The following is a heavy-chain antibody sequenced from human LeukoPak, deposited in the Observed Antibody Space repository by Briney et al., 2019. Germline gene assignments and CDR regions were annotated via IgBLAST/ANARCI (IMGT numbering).Heavy chain of an antibody. Sequence: GGSLRLSCAASGFTFSSYWMHWVRQAPGKGLVWVSRINSGGSSTSYADSVKGRFTISRDNAKNTLYLQMNSLRAEDTAVYYCARDGVAGYSSGWYGNDAFDIWGQGTMVTVSS. D-gene: IGHD6-19*01. CDR1: GFTFSSYW. V-gene: IGHV3-74*01. CDR3: ARDGVAGYSSGWYGNDAFDI. J-gene: IGHJ3*02. CDR2: INSGGSST.